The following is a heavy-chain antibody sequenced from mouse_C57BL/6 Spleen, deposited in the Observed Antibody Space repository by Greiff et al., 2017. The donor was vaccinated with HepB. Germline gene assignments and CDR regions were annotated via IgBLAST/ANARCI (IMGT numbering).Heavy chain of an antibody. CDR3: ARSRPDGSSGGYYFDY. Sequence: QVQLQQSGAELVRPGTSVKVSCKASGYAFTNYLIEWVKQRPGQGLEWIGVINPGSGGTNYNEKFKGKATLTADKSSSTAYMQLSSLTSEDSAVYFCARSRPDGSSGGYYFDYWGQGTTLTVSS. CDR1: GYAFTNYL. J-gene: IGHJ2*01. V-gene: IGHV1-54*01. CDR2: INPGSGGT. D-gene: IGHD1-1*01.